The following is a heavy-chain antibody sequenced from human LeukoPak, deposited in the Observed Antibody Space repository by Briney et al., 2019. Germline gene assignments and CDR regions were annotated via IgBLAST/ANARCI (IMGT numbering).Heavy chain of an antibody. J-gene: IGHJ4*02. Sequence: GGSLRLSCAASGFIFSSYGVNWVRQAPGKGLEWVSYISSSGTTIYYADSVKGRFTISRDNAKYSLHLQMDSLRADDTAVYSCARGGLGSWTFDSWGQGTLVTVSS. D-gene: IGHD3-10*01. CDR3: ARGGLGSWTFDS. V-gene: IGHV3-48*04. CDR1: GFIFSSYG. CDR2: ISSSGTTI.